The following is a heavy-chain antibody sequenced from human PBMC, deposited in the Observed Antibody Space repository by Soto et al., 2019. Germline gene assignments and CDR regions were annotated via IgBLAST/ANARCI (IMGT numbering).Heavy chain of an antibody. CDR2: ISAYNGNT. CDR3: AIFYDYVWGSYRPKDHFDY. J-gene: IGHJ4*02. V-gene: IGHV1-18*01. CDR1: GYTFTSYG. Sequence: ASVKVSCKASGYTFTSYGISWVRQAPGQGHERMGWISAYNGNTNYAQKLQGRVTMTTDTSTSTAYMELRSLRSNDTAVYYCAIFYDYVWGSYRPKDHFDYWGQGTLVTSPQ. D-gene: IGHD3-16*02.